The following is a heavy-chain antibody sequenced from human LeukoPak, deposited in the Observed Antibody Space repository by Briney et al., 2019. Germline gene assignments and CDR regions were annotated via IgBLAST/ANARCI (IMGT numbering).Heavy chain of an antibody. CDR1: GGSFSGYY. V-gene: IGHV4-34*01. CDR3: ARQSSTGLAY. J-gene: IGHJ4*02. CDR2: INHSGST. D-gene: IGHD1-1*01. Sequence: PSETLSLTCAVYGGSFSGYYWNWIRQPPGKGLEWIGEINHSGSTNYNPTLKSRVTISVDTSKNQFSLKMSSVTAADTAVYYCARQSSTGLAYWGQGTLVTVSS.